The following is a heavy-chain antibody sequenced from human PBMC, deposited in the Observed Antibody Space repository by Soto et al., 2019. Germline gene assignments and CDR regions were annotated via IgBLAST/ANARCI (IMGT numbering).Heavy chain of an antibody. CDR2: ISGRGGTI. CDR1: GFIFSSYA. J-gene: IGHJ4*02. CDR3: TRGSASGAFDY. Sequence: EVQLLESGGDLLQPGGSLRLSCAASGFIFSSYAMGWVRQAPGKGLEWVSAISGRGGTIYYADSVKGRFTISRDNSKNTLYLQMNTLLGQDSAVYYCTRGSASGAFDYWGQGALVTVSS. V-gene: IGHV3-23*01. D-gene: IGHD2-8*02.